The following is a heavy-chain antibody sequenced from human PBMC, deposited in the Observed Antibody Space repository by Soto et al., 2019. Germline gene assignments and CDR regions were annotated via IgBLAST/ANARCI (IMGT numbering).Heavy chain of an antibody. CDR2: ISYDGSNK. J-gene: IGHJ3*02. CDR1: GFTFSSYA. CDR3: ARDFYYGSSGDAFDI. V-gene: IGHV3-30-3*01. D-gene: IGHD3-22*01. Sequence: QVQLVESGGGVVQPGRSLRLSCAASGFTFSSYAMHWVRQAPGKGLEWVAVISYDGSNKYYADSVKGRFTISRDNSKNTVDLQMNSLRAGDTAVYYCARDFYYGSSGDAFDIWGQGTMVTVSS.